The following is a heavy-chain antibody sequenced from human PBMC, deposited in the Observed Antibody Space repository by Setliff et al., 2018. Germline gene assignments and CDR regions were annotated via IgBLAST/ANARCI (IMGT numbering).Heavy chain of an antibody. CDR1: GFTFSTYW. CDR3: ARDQGSYGYRAFDS. J-gene: IGHJ4*02. Sequence: GGSLRLSCAASGFTFSTYWMSWVRQAPGKGLEWVSSLSSANNYIVYADSVKGRFTISRDNAKSSLYLQMNSLRAEDTAVYYCARDQGSYGYRAFDSWGQGALVTVSS. D-gene: IGHD3-16*01. CDR2: LSSANNYI. V-gene: IGHV3-21*01.